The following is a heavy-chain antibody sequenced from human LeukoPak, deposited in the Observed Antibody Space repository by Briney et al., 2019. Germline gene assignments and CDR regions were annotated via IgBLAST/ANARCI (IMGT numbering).Heavy chain of an antibody. J-gene: IGHJ4*02. CDR1: GYTFTSYD. D-gene: IGHD3-3*01. CDR3: ARRLGFLEWLLDY. Sequence: ASVKVSCKASGYTFTSYDINWVRQAPGQGLEWMGWMNPNSGNTAYAQKFQGRVTITRNTSISTAYMELSSLRSEDTAVYYCARRLGFLEWLLDYWGQGTLVTVSS. CDR2: MNPNSGNT. V-gene: IGHV1-8*03.